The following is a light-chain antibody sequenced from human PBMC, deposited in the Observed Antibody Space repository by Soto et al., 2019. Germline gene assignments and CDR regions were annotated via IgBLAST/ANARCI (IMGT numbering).Light chain of an antibody. V-gene: IGKV2-28*01. CDR2: LGS. J-gene: IGKJ3*01. CDR3: MQALQVPFT. CDR1: HNLLHSNGYNY. Sequence: DIVMTQSPLSLPVTPGEPASISXRSSHNLLHSNGYNYLEGYLQKPGHSPQXXRDLGSPRASWGPDRFSGSGSGTDFTLRINTVEAEDVGVYYCMQALQVPFTFGPGTKVDIK.